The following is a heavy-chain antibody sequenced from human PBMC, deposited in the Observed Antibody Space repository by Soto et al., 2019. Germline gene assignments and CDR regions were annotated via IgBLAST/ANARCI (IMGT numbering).Heavy chain of an antibody. CDR3: AKDTGGYLFHY. J-gene: IGHJ4*02. Sequence: XGALRLSCSASGVTFSSYGMHWVRQAPGRGLEWVAVISYDGSNKYYADSVKGRFTISRDNSKNTLYLQMNSLRAEDTAVYYCAKDTGGYLFHYWGQGTMVTVSS. CDR2: ISYDGSNK. CDR1: GVTFSSYG. D-gene: IGHD3-22*01. V-gene: IGHV3-30*18.